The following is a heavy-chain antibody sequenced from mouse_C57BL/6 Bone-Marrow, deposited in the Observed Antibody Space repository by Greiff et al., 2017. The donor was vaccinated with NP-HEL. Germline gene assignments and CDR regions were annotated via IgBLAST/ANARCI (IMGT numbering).Heavy chain of an antibody. V-gene: IGHV1-80*01. J-gene: IGHJ2*01. CDR1: GYAFSSYW. Sequence: QVHVKQSGAELVKPGASVKISCKASGYAFSSYWMNWVKQRPGKGLEWIGQIYPGDGDTNYNGKFKGKATLTADKSSSTAYMQLSSLTSEDSAVYFCARRGLSYGNYDYWGKGTTLTVSS. CDR3: ARRGLSYGNYDY. D-gene: IGHD2-1*01. CDR2: IYPGDGDT.